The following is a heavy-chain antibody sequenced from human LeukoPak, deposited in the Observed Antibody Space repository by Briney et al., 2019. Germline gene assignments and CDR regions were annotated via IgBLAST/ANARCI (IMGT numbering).Heavy chain of an antibody. CDR3: ARGGGYYYYDSAFDY. D-gene: IGHD3-22*01. Sequence: PGGSLRLSCAASGFTFSSYAMHWVRQAPGKGLEWVAVISYDGSNKYYADSVKGRFTISRDNSKNTLYLQMNSLRPEDTAVYYCARGGGYYYYDSAFDYWGQGTLVTVSS. V-gene: IGHV3-30-3*01. CDR2: ISYDGSNK. CDR1: GFTFSSYA. J-gene: IGHJ4*02.